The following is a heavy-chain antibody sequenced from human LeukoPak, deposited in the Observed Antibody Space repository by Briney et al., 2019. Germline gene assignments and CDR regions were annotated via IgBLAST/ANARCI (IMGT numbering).Heavy chain of an antibody. V-gene: IGHV4-4*07. J-gene: IGHJ4*02. CDR2: IYTSGST. D-gene: IGHD1-26*01. Sequence: PSETLSLTCTVSGGSVSGYYWSWIRQPAGKGLEWIGRIYTSGSTNYNPSLKSRVTMSVDTSKNQFSLKLSSVTAADTAVYYCARSGSYGGHFDNWGQGTLVTVSS. CDR3: ARSGSYGGHFDN. CDR1: GGSVSGYY.